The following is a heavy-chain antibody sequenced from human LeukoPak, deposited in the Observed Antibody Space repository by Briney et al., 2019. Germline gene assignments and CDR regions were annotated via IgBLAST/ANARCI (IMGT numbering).Heavy chain of an antibody. CDR3: ARGWGIPAPISWFDP. J-gene: IGHJ5*02. CDR2: IVPIFGKT. V-gene: IGHV1-69*05. D-gene: IGHD2-2*01. CDR1: GGSFSSNI. Sequence: ASVKVPCKASGGSFSSNIIGWVRQAPGQGLEWMGGIVPIFGKTKYAQKFQGRVTITTDESSSTAYMELSSLRSDDTAIYYCARGWGIPAPISWFDPWGQGTLVTVSS.